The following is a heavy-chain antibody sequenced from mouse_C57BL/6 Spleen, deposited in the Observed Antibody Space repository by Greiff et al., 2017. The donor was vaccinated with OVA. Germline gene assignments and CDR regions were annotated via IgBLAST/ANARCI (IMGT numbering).Heavy chain of an antibody. CDR3: ARRGTTVVAFYWYFDV. CDR1: GYTFTSYW. V-gene: IGHV1-69*01. D-gene: IGHD1-1*01. CDR2: IDPSDSYT. Sequence: QVQLQQPGAELVMPGASVKLSCKASGYTFTSYWMHWVKQRPGQGLEWIGEIDPSDSYTNYNQKFKGKSTLTVDKYSSPAYMQLSSLTSEDSAVYYCARRGTTVVAFYWYFDVWGTGTTVTSSS. J-gene: IGHJ1*03.